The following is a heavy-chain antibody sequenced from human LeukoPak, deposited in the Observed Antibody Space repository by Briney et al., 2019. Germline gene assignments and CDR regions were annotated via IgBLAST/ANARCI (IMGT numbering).Heavy chain of an antibody. CDR1: GFTFSSYA. CDR2: ITGGGEST. Sequence: GGSLRLSCAASGFTFSSYAMNWVRQAPGTRLEWVSSITGGGESTYHADSVKGRFTISRDNSKNTVSLQMNSLRAEDTAVYYCAKGERVYCSASTCSPFDYWGQGILVSVSS. D-gene: IGHD2-15*01. CDR3: AKGERVYCSASTCSPFDY. V-gene: IGHV3-23*01. J-gene: IGHJ4*02.